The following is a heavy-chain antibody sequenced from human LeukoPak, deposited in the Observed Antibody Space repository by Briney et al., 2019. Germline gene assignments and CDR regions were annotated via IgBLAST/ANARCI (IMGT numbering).Heavy chain of an antibody. V-gene: IGHV4-59*12. J-gene: IGHJ4*02. D-gene: IGHD4-11*01. CDR3: ARARLHRVYYFDY. CDR2: IYYSGST. CDR1: GGSISSYY. Sequence: SETLSLTCTVSGGSISSYYWSWIRQPPGKGLEWIGYIYYSGSTNYNPSLKSRVTISVDTSKNQFSLKLSSVTAADTAVYYCARARLHRVYYFDYWGQGTLVIVSS.